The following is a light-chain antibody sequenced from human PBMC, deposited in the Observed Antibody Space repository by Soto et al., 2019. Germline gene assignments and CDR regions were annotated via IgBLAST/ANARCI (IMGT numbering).Light chain of an antibody. CDR1: RSLLKANGYTY. Sequence: DIVMTQSPLSLTVTPGEPASISCGSSRSLLKANGYTYFHWFLQKPGQSPQLLIYLGYTRAPGVPDRFSGTGSGTHFTLKISRVEADDVGVYYCMQTLDSRTVGQGTELEIK. J-gene: IGKJ1*01. V-gene: IGKV2-28*01. CDR3: MQTLDSRT. CDR2: LGY.